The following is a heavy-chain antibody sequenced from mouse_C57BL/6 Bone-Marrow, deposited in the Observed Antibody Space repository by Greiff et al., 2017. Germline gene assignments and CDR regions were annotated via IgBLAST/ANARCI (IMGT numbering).Heavy chain of an antibody. D-gene: IGHD2-5*01. CDR1: GYTFTSYW. Sequence: VQLQQPGAELVKPGASVKMSCTASGYTFTSYWITWVQQRPGQGLEWIGDIYPGSGSTNYNEKFKSKATLTVDTSSSTDYMQISSLTSEDSAVYDCARPYYSNYWDFDVWGKGTTVTVSS. CDR3: ARPYYSNYWDFDV. J-gene: IGHJ1*03. V-gene: IGHV1-55*01. CDR2: IYPGSGST.